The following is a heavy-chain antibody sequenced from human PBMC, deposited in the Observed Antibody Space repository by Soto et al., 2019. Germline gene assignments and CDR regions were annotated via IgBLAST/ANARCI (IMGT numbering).Heavy chain of an antibody. Sequence: QVQLVQSGAEVKKPGASVKVSCKASGYTFTSYDINWVRQATGQGLEWMGWMNPNSGNTGYAQKFQGRVTMTRNTSISTAYMELRSLRSEDTAVYYCARRRKDYGDYYYGMDVWGQGTTVTVSS. V-gene: IGHV1-8*01. J-gene: IGHJ6*02. D-gene: IGHD4-17*01. CDR1: GYTFTSYD. CDR3: ARRRKDYGDYYYGMDV. CDR2: MNPNSGNT.